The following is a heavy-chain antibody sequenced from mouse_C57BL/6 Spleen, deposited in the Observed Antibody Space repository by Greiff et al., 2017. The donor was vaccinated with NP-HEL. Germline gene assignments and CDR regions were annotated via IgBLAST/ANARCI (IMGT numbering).Heavy chain of an antibody. V-gene: IGHV1-61*01. CDR1: GYTFTSYW. Sequence: QVQLQQPGAELVRPGSSVKLSCKASGYTFTSYWMDWVKQRPGQGLEWIGNIYPSDSETHYNPKFKDKATLTVDKSSSTAYMQLSSLTSEDSAVYYCARGGVTTVVAETYWGQGTLVTVSA. D-gene: IGHD1-1*01. CDR2: IYPSDSET. J-gene: IGHJ3*01. CDR3: ARGGVTTVVAETY.